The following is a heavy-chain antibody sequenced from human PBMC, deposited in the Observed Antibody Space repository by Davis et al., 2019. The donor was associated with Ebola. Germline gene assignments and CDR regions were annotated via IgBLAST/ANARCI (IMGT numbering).Heavy chain of an antibody. Sequence: AASVKVSCKASGYTFTSYYMHWVRQAPGQGLEWMGIINPSGGSTSYAQKFQGRVTMTRDTSTSTVYMELSSLRSEDTAVYYCARGDRIAARPRYYYGMDVWGQGTTVTVSS. J-gene: IGHJ6*02. CDR1: GYTFTSYY. D-gene: IGHD6-6*01. CDR3: ARGDRIAARPRYYYGMDV. CDR2: INPSGGST. V-gene: IGHV1-46*01.